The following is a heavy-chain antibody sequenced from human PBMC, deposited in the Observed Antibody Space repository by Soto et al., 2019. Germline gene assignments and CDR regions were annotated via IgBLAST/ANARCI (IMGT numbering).Heavy chain of an antibody. CDR1: GYSFTKYH. D-gene: IGHD2-15*01. CDR2: INPGSGVT. J-gene: IGHJ4*02. V-gene: IGHV1-2*02. CDR3: ARVAGHKKERFDT. Sequence: ASVKVSCKASGYSFTKYHMHWVRQAPGQGLEWMGWINPGSGVTNQAQKFQGRVTMTRDTSITTTYMELNSLTSDDTAVYDYARVAGHKKERFDTWGQGALVTVSS.